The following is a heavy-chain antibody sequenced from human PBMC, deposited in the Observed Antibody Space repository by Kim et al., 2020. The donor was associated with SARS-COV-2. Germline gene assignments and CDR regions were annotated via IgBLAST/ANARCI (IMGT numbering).Heavy chain of an antibody. J-gene: IGHJ6*02. CDR3: ARVGGSYSDYYGMDV. V-gene: IGHV1-18*04. D-gene: IGHD1-26*01. CDR2: VSAYNGNT. CDR1: GYTFTSYG. Sequence: ASVKVSCKASGYTFTSYGISWVRQAPGQGLEWMGWVSAYNGNTNYAQKLQGRVTMTTDTSTSTAYMELRSLRSDDTAVYYCARVGGSYSDYYGMDVWGQGTKVTVSS.